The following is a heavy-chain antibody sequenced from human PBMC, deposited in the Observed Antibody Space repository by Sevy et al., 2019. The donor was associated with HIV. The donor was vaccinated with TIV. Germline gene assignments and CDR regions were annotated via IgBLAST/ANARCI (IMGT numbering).Heavy chain of an antibody. Sequence: ASVKVSCKASGFTFTSSAVQWVRQARGQRLEWIGWIVVGSGNTNYPQKFQERVTSTRDMSTSTAYMELSSLRSEDTAVYYCAAVLGCSGGSCYSHDAFDIWGQGTMVTVSS. CDR2: IVVGSGNT. V-gene: IGHV1-58*01. J-gene: IGHJ3*02. CDR1: GFTFTSSA. CDR3: AAVLGCSGGSCYSHDAFDI. D-gene: IGHD2-15*01.